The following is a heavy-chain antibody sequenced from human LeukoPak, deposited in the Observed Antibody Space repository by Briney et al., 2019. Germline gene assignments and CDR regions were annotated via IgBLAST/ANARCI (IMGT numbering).Heavy chain of an antibody. J-gene: IGHJ5*02. Sequence: SETLSLTCTVSGGSISSYYWGWIRQPPGKGLEWIGYIYYSGSTNYNPSLKSRVTISVDTSKNQFSLKLSSVTAADTAVYYCARGGSLRYFDWLLDGNWFDPWGQGTLVTVSS. CDR1: GGSISSYY. D-gene: IGHD3-9*01. CDR2: IYYSGST. CDR3: ARGGSLRYFDWLLDGNWFDP. V-gene: IGHV4-59*01.